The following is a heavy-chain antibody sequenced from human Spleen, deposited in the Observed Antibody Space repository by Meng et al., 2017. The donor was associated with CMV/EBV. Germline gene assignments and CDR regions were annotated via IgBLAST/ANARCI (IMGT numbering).Heavy chain of an antibody. CDR3: AGSVTPGYYYYYGMDV. CDR2: ISYDGSNK. D-gene: IGHD4-11*01. Sequence: GESLKISCAASGFTFSGSAMHWVRQASGKGLEWVAVISYDGSNKYYADSVKGRFTISRDNSKNTLYLQMNSLRAEDTAVYYCAGSVTPGYYYYYGMDVWGQGTTVTVSS. J-gene: IGHJ6*02. V-gene: IGHV3-30*04. CDR1: GFTFSGSA.